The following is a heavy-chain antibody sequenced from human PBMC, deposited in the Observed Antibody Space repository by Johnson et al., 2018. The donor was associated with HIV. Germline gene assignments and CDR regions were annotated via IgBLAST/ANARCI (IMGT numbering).Heavy chain of an antibody. CDR2: ISGSGGST. V-gene: IGHV3-23*04. D-gene: IGHD7-27*01. CDR1: GFTFSSYA. J-gene: IGHJ3*02. CDR3: ARDKANWGPSRDVGAFDI. Sequence: VQLVESGGGLVHPGGSLRLSCAASGFTFSSYALTWVRQAPGRGLEWVSTISGSGGSTYYADSVKGRFTISRDNSKNTLYLQMNSLRAEDTAVYYCARDKANWGPSRDVGAFDIWGQGTMVTVSS.